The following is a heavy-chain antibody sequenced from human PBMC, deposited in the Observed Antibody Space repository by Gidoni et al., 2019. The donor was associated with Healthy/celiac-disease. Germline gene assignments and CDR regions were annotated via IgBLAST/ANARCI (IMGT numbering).Heavy chain of an antibody. V-gene: IGHV3-30*18. J-gene: IGHJ5*02. D-gene: IGHD3-16*01. CDR2: ISYDGSNK. CDR3: AKGRVGDNWFDP. CDR1: GFPFSSYG. Sequence: QVQLVESGGGVVQPGRSLRLSCAASGFPFSSYGMHWVRQAPGKGLEWVAVISYDGSNKYYADSVKGRFTISRDNSKNTLYLQMNSLRAEDTAVYYCAKGRVGDNWFDPWGQGTLVTVSS.